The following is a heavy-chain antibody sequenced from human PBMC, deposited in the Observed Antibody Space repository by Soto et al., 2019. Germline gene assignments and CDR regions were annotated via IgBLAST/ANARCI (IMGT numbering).Heavy chain of an antibody. CDR3: AKDLFRCEWFPVRRQTLYYYYMDV. CDR1: GFTFDDYA. Sequence: LRLSCAASGFTFDDYAMHWVRQAPGKGLEWVSGISWNSGSIGYADSVKGRFTISRDNAKNSLYLQMNSLRAEDTALYYCAKDLFRCEWFPVRRQTLYYYYMDVWGKGTTVTVSS. D-gene: IGHD3-3*01. V-gene: IGHV3-9*01. CDR2: ISWNSGSI. J-gene: IGHJ6*03.